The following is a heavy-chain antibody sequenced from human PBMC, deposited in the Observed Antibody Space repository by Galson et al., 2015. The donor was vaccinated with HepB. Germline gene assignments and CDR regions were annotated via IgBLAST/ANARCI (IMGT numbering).Heavy chain of an antibody. CDR2: IIPILGIA. Sequence: SVKVSCKASGGTFSGYAISWVRQAPGQGLEWMGRIIPILGIANYAQKFQGRVTITADQSTSTAYMELSSLRSEDTAVYYCARDRSRRAFADPYDTGGYPNYWGPGTLVTVSS. D-gene: IGHD3-22*01. CDR3: ARDRSRRAFADPYDTGGYPNY. CDR1: GGTFSGYA. J-gene: IGHJ4*02. V-gene: IGHV1-69*04.